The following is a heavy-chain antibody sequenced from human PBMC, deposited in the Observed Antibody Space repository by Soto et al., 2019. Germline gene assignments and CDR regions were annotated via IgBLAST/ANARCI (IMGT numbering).Heavy chain of an antibody. Sequence: SETLSLTCTVSGGSITSCGYYWSWIRQHPGKGLEWIGYIYYSGSTYYNPSLKSRLTISVDTSKNQFSLKLSSVTAADTAVYYCAREELAWGQGTPVTVSS. J-gene: IGHJ5*02. CDR3: AREELA. CDR2: IYYSGST. CDR1: GGSITSCGYY. V-gene: IGHV4-31*03. D-gene: IGHD1-26*01.